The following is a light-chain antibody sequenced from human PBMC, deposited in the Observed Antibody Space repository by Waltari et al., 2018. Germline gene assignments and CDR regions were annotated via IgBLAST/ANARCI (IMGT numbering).Light chain of an antibody. J-gene: IGKJ2*01. CDR2: GAS. CDR1: QSVSSN. V-gene: IGKV3-15*01. CDR3: QQYNNWPPMYT. Sequence: EKVMTQSPATLSVSPGERATLSCRASQSVSSNLAWYQQKPGQAPRLLIYGASTRATGIPARFRGSGSGTEFTLTISSLQSEDFAVYYCQQYNNWPPMYTFGQGTKLEIK.